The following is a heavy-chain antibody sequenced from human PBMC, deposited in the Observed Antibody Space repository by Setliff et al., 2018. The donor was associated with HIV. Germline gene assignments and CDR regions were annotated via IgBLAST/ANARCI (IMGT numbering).Heavy chain of an antibody. J-gene: IGHJ3*01. CDR3: ATEGAGGSYQRASALDL. CDR2: TIPKFGTS. CDR1: GGSLRSLS. Sequence: SVKVSCKASGGSLRSLSINWMRQAPGQGLEWMAGTIPKFGTSNYAHKFQGRMTITADESTGTAYMELSNLRSEDTAVYYCATEGAGGSYQRASALDLWGQGTMVTVSS. D-gene: IGHD1-26*01. V-gene: IGHV1-69*13.